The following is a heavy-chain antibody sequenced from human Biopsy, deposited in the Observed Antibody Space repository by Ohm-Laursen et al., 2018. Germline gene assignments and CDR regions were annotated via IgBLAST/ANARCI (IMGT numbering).Heavy chain of an antibody. CDR3: ARLGSGDYFPTFFDF. J-gene: IGHJ4*02. V-gene: IGHV4-59*11. CDR2: ISCTGYT. Sequence: PGTLSLACIVSGGSFTGHYWSWIRQPPGKGLEWIGHISCTGYTSYNASLKSRVTISVDTSRNQFSLKLSSVTAADTAVYYCARLGSGDYFPTFFDFWGQGALVTVSS. D-gene: IGHD5-12*01. CDR1: GGSFTGHY.